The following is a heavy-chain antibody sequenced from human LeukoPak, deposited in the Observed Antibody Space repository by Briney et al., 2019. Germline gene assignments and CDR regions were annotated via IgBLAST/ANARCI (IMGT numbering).Heavy chain of an antibody. J-gene: IGHJ4*02. V-gene: IGHV3-7*01. CDR3: ARWWFGEAHFDY. D-gene: IGHD3-10*01. CDR1: GFTFSSYA. CDR2: IKQGGSEK. Sequence: GGSLRLSCAASGFTFSSYAMSWVRQAPGKGLEWVANIKQGGSEKYYVDSVKGRFTISRDNAKNSLYLQMNSLRAEDTAVYYCARWWFGEAHFDYWGQGTLVTVSS.